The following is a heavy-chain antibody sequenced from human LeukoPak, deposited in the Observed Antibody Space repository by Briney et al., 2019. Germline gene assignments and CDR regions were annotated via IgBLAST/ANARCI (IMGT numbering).Heavy chain of an antibody. CDR2: IKEDGTEK. Sequence: GGSLRLSCAGSGFTFSDFWMTWVRQTPGKGLEWVANIKEDGTEKNLVDSVKGRFTISRDNAKNSLYLQMNSLRAEDTAVYYCARDSSGRDWGQGTLVTVSS. CDR3: ARDSSGRD. CDR1: GFTFSDFW. D-gene: IGHD3-22*01. V-gene: IGHV3-7*01. J-gene: IGHJ4*02.